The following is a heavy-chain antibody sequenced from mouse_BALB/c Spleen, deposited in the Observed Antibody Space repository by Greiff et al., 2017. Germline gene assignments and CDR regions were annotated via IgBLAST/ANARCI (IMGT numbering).Heavy chain of an antibody. CDR3: ARRTGARGNYALDY. CDR1: GFTFSSFG. CDR2: ISSGSSTI. D-gene: IGHD4-1*01. J-gene: IGHJ4*01. V-gene: IGHV5-17*02. Sequence: EVMLVESGGGLVQPGGSRKLSCAASGFTFSSFGMHWVRQAPEKGLEWVAYISSGSSTIYYADTVKGRFTISRDNPKNTLFLQMTSLRSEDTAMCYCARRTGARGNYALDYWGQGTSVTVSS.